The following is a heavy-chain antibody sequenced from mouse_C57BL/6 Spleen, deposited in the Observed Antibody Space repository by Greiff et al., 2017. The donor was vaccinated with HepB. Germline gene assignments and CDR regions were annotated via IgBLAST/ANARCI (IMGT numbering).Heavy chain of an antibody. V-gene: IGHV1-69*01. CDR2: IDPSDSYT. J-gene: IGHJ1*03. D-gene: IGHD2-3*01. CDR1: GYTFTSYW. CDR3: AKAGYWRYFDV. Sequence: QVQLQQSGAELVMPGASVKLSCKASGYTFTSYWMHWVKQRPGQGLEWIGEIDPSDSYTNYNQKFKGKSTLTVDKSSSTAYMQLSSLTSEDSAVYYCAKAGYWRYFDVWGTGTTVTVSS.